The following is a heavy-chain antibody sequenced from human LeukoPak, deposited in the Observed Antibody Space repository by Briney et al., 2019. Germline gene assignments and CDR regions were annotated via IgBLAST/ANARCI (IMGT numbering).Heavy chain of an antibody. D-gene: IGHD3-22*01. Sequence: PSETLSLTCTVSGGSISSVDYYWSWVRQAPGKGLECIGYILDSGNTDYNPSLKSRVTISVATSENQFSLRLSSMTAADTAVYFCARGRYSSGFFGDFYYYPMDVWGQGTTVTVSS. CDR1: GGSISSVDYY. V-gene: IGHV4-30-4*01. J-gene: IGHJ6*02. CDR3: ARGRYSSGFFGDFYYYPMDV. CDR2: ILDSGNT.